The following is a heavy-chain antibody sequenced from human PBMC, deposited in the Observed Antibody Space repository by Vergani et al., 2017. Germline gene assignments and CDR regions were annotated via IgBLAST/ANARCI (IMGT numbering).Heavy chain of an antibody. V-gene: IGHV3-30*03. CDR1: GFGFKNFA. J-gene: IGHJ4*02. CDR3: ARDGTDIVVSCSDYSHLLYY. Sequence: QVRLVESGGGVVQPGRSLTLTCSASGFGFKNFAMHWVRQAPGKGLEWVATISKDGTHDYYEPSVRGRFAVSIDNFKNTMYLQRDRLTTDDTAVYFCARDGTDIVVSCSDYSHLLYYWVQGSVVTVSS. CDR2: ISKDGTHD. D-gene: IGHD3-22*01.